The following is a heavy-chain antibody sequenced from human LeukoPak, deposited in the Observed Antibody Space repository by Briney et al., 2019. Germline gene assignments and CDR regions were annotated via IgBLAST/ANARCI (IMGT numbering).Heavy chain of an antibody. V-gene: IGHV5-51*01. CDR3: ARRLVVVVPATTSIEYYFDY. J-gene: IGHJ4*02. Sequence: GESLKISCKGSGYSFTSYWIGWVRQMLGKGLEWMGIIYPGDSDTRYSPSFQGQVTISADKSISTAYLQWSSLKASDTAMYYCARRLVVVVPATTSIEYYFDYWGQGTLVTVSS. CDR1: GYSFTSYW. D-gene: IGHD2-2*01. CDR2: IYPGDSDT.